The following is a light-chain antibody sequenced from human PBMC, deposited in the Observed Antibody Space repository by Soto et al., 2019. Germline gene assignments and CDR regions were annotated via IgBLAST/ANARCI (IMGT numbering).Light chain of an antibody. Sequence: DIQMTQSPSSLSASVGDRVTITCRASQSISSYLNWYQQKPGKAPKFLIYEASSLQSGVPSRFSGSGSGTEFTLTISSLQPEDFATYHCQQSFTTPYTFGHGTKLEIK. CDR1: QSISSY. CDR3: QQSFTTPYT. V-gene: IGKV1-39*01. J-gene: IGKJ2*01. CDR2: EAS.